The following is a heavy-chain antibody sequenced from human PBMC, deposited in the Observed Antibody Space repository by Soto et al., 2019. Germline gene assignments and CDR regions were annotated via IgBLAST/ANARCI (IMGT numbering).Heavy chain of an antibody. CDR3: ARDRFKGGYYYGMDV. V-gene: IGHV1-69*01. CDR2: IIPIFGTA. J-gene: IGHJ6*02. D-gene: IGHD3-10*01. CDR1: GGTFSSYA. Sequence: KVSCKASGGTFSSYAISWVRQAPGQGLEWMGGIIPIFGTANYAQKFQGRVTITADESTSTAYMELSSLRSEDTAVYYCARDRFKGGYYYGMDVWGQGTTVTVSS.